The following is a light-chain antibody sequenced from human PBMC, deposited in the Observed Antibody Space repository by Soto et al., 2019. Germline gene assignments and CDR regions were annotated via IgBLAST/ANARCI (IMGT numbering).Light chain of an antibody. Sequence: LTQPASVSGSPGQSITISCTGTSSDVGGYNYVSWYQQYPGKAPKLMIYDVSNRPSEVSNRFFGSKSGNTASLTISGLQAEDEADYYCSAYTSSSTYVFGAGTKVTVL. V-gene: IGLV2-14*01. CDR3: SAYTSSSTYV. CDR1: SSDVGGYNY. CDR2: DVS. J-gene: IGLJ1*01.